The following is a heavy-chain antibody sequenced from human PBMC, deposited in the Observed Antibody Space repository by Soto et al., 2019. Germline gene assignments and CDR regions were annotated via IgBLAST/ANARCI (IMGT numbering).Heavy chain of an antibody. CDR3: ESIQGIAAAEGIEV. V-gene: IGHV5-10-1*01. D-gene: IGHD6-13*01. CDR1: GNTFTSYW. Sequence: PGESLKISFRYSGNTFTSYWIILGLQVPGKGLEWMWRINPSGSYTEYSPSFQGHVTISADKYISTAYIQWSSLKASDTAMYYCESIQGIAAAEGIEVWGQGTTVTVSS. J-gene: IGHJ6*02. CDR2: INPSGSYT.